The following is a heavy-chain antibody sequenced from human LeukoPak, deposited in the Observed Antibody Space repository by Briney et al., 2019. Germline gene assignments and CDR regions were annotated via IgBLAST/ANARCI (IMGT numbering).Heavy chain of an antibody. CDR2: IRTKAYGGTT. CDR3: TRTYYDSSGYLFDY. D-gene: IGHD3-22*01. V-gene: IGHV3-49*04. J-gene: IGHJ4*02. Sequence: GRSLRLSCTASGFTSGFTFGDYAMSWVRQAPGKGLEWVGFIRTKAYGGTTEYAASMKGRFTISRDGSKSIAYLQMNSLKTEDTAVYYCTRTYYDSSGYLFDYWGQGTLVTVSS. CDR1: GFTSGFTFGDYA.